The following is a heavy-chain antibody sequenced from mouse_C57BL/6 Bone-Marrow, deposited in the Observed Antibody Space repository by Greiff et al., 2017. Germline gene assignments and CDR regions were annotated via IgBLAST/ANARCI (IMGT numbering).Heavy chain of an antibody. CDR1: GYAFSSSW. CDR3: AILLEARDY. Sequence: LQESGPELVKPGASVKISCKASGYAFSSSWMNWVKQRPGKGLEWIGRIYPGDGDTNYNGKFKGKATLTADKSSSTAYMQLSSLTSEDAAVYFCAILLEARDYGGQGTAVTVSS. CDR2: IYPGDGDT. J-gene: IGHJ4*01. D-gene: IGHD1-1*01. V-gene: IGHV1-82*01.